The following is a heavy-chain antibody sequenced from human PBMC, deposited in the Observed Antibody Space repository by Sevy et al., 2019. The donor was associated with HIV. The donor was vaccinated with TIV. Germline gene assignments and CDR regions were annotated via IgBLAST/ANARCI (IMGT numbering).Heavy chain of an antibody. D-gene: IGHD3-22*01. J-gene: IGHJ3*02. V-gene: IGHV3-53*01. CDR2: IYSDGST. CDR1: GFTVSDNY. Sequence: GGSLRLSCAASGFTVSDNYMSWVRQAPGKGLEWVSVIYSDGSTYYADSVKGRFTISRDNSKNTLYVQMNSLRTEDTARYYCANHASYYDSSGYLERDAFDIWGQGTMVTVSS. CDR3: ANHASYYDSSGYLERDAFDI.